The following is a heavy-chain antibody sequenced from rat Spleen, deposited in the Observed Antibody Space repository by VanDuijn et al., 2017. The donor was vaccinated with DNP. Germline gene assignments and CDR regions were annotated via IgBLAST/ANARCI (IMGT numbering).Heavy chain of an antibody. Sequence: EVQLVESGGGLVQPGRSLKLSCAASGFTFSDYAMAWVRQAPKKGLEWVATISHDGRSTYYRDSVKGRFTISRDNAKSTLYLQMNSLRSEDTATYYCARPRTGSYFDYWGQGVMVTVSS. CDR3: ARPRTGSYFDY. V-gene: IGHV5-17*01. D-gene: IGHD5-1*01. CDR1: GFTFSDYA. CDR2: ISHDGRST. J-gene: IGHJ2*01.